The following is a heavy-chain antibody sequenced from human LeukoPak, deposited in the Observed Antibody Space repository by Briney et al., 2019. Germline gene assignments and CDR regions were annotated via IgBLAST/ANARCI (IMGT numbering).Heavy chain of an antibody. J-gene: IGHJ4*02. CDR2: IYPGDSDT. V-gene: IGHV5-51*01. D-gene: IGHD5-24*01. CDR1: GYSFTSYW. CDR3: ARGGRDGYTMRAFDY. Sequence: GESLKISCKGSGYSFTSYWIGWVRPMPGKGLEWMGIIYPGDSDTRYSPSFQGQVTISADKSISTAYLQWSSLKASDTAMYYCARGGRDGYTMRAFDYWGQGTLVTVSS.